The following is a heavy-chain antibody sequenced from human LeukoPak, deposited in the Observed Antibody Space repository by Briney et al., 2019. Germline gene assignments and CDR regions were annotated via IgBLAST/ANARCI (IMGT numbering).Heavy chain of an antibody. D-gene: IGHD6-13*01. Sequence: ASVKVSCKVSGYTLTELSMHWVRQPPGKGLEWMGGIDPEDGETIYAQKFQGRVTMTEDTSTDTAYMELSSLRTEDTAVYYCATKRLGYSSTHYYYYYMDVWGKGTTVTISS. CDR2: IDPEDGET. CDR3: ATKRLGYSSTHYYYYYMDV. V-gene: IGHV1-24*01. J-gene: IGHJ6*03. CDR1: GYTLTELS.